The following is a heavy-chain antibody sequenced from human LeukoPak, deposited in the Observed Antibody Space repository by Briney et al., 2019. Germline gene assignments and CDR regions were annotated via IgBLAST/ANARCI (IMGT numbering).Heavy chain of an antibody. Sequence: SQTLSLTCAISGDSVSSKSAAWNWISQSPSRGLEWLGRTYYRSKWYNDYAVSVKSRITINPDTSKNQFSLQLSSVTPEDTAVYFCARTTFTTFVNWFDPWGQGTLVTVSS. V-gene: IGHV6-1*01. CDR1: GDSVSSKSAA. J-gene: IGHJ5*02. CDR3: ARTTFTTFVNWFDP. CDR2: TYYRSKWYN. D-gene: IGHD1-1*01.